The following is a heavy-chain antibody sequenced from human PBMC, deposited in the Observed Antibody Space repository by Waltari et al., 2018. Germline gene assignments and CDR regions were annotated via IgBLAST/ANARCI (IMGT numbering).Heavy chain of an antibody. Sequence: QVQLQESGPGLVKPSETLSLTCTVSGGSISSYYWSWIRQPPGKGLEWIGYIYYSGSTNYNPARKSRVTISVDTSKNRFSLKLSSVTAADTAVYYCARVSGWYYFDYWGQGTLVTVSS. D-gene: IGHD6-19*01. J-gene: IGHJ4*02. CDR3: ARVSGWYYFDY. CDR2: IYYSGST. V-gene: IGHV4-59*01. CDR1: GGSISSYY.